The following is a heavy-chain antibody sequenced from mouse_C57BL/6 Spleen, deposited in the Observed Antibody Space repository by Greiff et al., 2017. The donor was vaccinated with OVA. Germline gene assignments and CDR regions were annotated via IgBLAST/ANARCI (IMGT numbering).Heavy chain of an antibody. CDR3: ARGGDYGNYDWYFDV. Sequence: QVQLKESGAELVKPGASVKISCKASGYAFSSYWMTWVKQRPGKGLEWIGQIYPGDGDTNYNGKFKGKATLTADKSSSTAYMQRSSLTSEDSAVYFCARGGDYGNYDWYFDVWGTGTTVTVSS. CDR2: IYPGDGDT. CDR1: GYAFSSYW. V-gene: IGHV1-80*01. D-gene: IGHD2-1*01. J-gene: IGHJ1*03.